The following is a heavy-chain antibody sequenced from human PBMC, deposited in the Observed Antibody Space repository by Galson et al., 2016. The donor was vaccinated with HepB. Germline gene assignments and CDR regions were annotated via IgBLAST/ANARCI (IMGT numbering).Heavy chain of an antibody. D-gene: IGHD4-17*01. V-gene: IGHV1-58*01. J-gene: IGHJ6*02. CDR1: EITFSNSA. CDR3: AAGPTVTTGHYYYYYGMDV. Sequence: SVKVSCKASEITFSNSAVQWVRQVRGQRLEWMGWIAAGTGYTNYAQKFQERVTISRDMSTSTAYMELAGLRSEDTAVYYCAAGPTVTTGHYYYYYGMDVWGQGTTVTVSS. CDR2: IAAGTGYT.